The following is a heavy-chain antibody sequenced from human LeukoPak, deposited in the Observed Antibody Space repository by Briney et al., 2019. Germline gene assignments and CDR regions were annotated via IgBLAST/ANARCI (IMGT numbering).Heavy chain of an antibody. J-gene: IGHJ4*02. Sequence: ASVKVSCKTSGYTFSGYGVSWVRQPPGQGLEWVGWISGKNGDTRYAQRLQGRVTVTMDSSTTTAYIELRSLRSDDTAVYYCARGDVATKTYYLDSWGQGTLVTVSS. V-gene: IGHV1-18*01. CDR2: ISGKNGDT. CDR3: ARGDVATKTYYLDS. D-gene: IGHD5-24*01. CDR1: GYTFSGYG.